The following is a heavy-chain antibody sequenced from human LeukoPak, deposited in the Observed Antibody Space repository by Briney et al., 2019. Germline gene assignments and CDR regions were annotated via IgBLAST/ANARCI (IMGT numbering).Heavy chain of an antibody. CDR2: ISGSGGST. Sequence: QPGGSLRLSCAASGFTFNTYAMTWVRQAPGMGLEWVSAISGSGGSTYYADSVKGRFTISRDNSKNTLYLDMNSLRAEDTALYYCAKGGSFLGDILVWHFDNWGQGTLVTVSS. D-gene: IGHD3-16*01. V-gene: IGHV3-23*01. CDR3: AKGGSFLGDILVWHFDN. CDR1: GFTFNTYA. J-gene: IGHJ4*02.